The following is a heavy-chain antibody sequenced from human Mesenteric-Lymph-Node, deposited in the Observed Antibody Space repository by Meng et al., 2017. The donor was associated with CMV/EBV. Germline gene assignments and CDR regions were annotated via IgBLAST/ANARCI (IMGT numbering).Heavy chain of an antibody. Sequence: GESLKISCVVSGFTFSTSAMHWVRQAPGKGLEWVAVISHDGSRQWYTDSVEGRFTISRDNSKNTLYLQMDSLGGDDTAIYYCARDFAWNFDYWGQGTLVPISS. CDR3: ARDFAWNFDY. V-gene: IGHV3-30*04. CDR2: ISHDGSRQ. CDR1: GFTFSTSA. J-gene: IGHJ4*02.